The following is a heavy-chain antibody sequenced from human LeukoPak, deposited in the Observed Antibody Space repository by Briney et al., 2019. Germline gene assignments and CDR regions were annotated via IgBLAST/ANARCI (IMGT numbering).Heavy chain of an antibody. Sequence: ASVKVSCKASGGTFSSYAISWVRQAPGQGLEWMGGIIPIFGTANYAQKFQGRVTITADESTSTAYMELSSLRPEDTAVYYCARVDIGYCTNGVCYILDYWGQGTLVTVSS. CDR2: IIPIFGTA. CDR3: ARVDIGYCTNGVCYILDY. J-gene: IGHJ4*02. D-gene: IGHD2-8*01. CDR1: GGTFSSYA. V-gene: IGHV1-69*13.